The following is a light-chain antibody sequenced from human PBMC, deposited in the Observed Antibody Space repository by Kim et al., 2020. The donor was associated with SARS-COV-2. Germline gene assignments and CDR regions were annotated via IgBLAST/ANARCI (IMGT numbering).Light chain of an antibody. Sequence: GPAITTSSSGSSRNIGSYEYVSWYQQHPGNAPILLICDVTNRPSGISRRFSGSKSGNTASLTISGLQTDDEADYYCSSYSVVSTFVFGPGTKVTVL. J-gene: IGLJ1*01. CDR1: SRNIGSYEY. CDR3: SSYSVVSTFV. CDR2: DVT. V-gene: IGLV2-14*03.